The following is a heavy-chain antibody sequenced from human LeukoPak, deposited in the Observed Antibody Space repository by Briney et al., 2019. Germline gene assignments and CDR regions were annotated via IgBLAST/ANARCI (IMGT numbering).Heavy chain of an antibody. CDR2: ISYDGSKK. V-gene: IGHV3-30*03. D-gene: IGHD3-22*01. Sequence: GGSVTLSCAASGFTFRKSAMHWLRQAPGKGLEGVADISYDGSKKYYADSVKGRFTISRDNSKNTLYLQMNSLRAEDTAVYYCARGDYYDSSGYRPYYFDYWGQGTLVTVAS. CDR1: GFTFRKSA. J-gene: IGHJ4*02. CDR3: ARGDYYDSSGYRPYYFDY.